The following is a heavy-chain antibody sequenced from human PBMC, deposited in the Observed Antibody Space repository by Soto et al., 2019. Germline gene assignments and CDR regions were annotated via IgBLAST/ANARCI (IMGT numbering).Heavy chain of an antibody. Sequence: SETLSLTCTVSGGSISSGGYYWSWIRQHPGKGLEWSGYIYYSGSTYYNPSLKSRVTISVDTSKNQFSLKLSSVTAADTAVYYCARGRYYYDSSGPPPRWFDAWGQGTLVTVSS. J-gene: IGHJ5*02. CDR3: ARGRYYYDSSGPPPRWFDA. CDR1: GGSISSGGYY. V-gene: IGHV4-31*03. CDR2: IYYSGST. D-gene: IGHD3-22*01.